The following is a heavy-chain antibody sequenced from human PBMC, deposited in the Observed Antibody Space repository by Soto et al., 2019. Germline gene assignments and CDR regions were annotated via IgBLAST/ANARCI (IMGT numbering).Heavy chain of an antibody. Sequence: SETLSLTCTVSGGSISSSSYYWGWIRQPPGKGLEWIGSIYYSGSTYYNPSLKSRVTISVDTSKNQFSLKLSSVTAADTAVYYCARQFSYYDFWSGYPQNNWFDPWVQGTLVTVSS. V-gene: IGHV4-39*01. D-gene: IGHD3-3*01. CDR2: IYYSGST. CDR1: GGSISSSSYY. J-gene: IGHJ5*02. CDR3: ARQFSYYDFWSGYPQNNWFDP.